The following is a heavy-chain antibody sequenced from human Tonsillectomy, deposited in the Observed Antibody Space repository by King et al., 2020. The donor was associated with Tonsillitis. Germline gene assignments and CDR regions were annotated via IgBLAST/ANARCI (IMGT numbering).Heavy chain of an antibody. Sequence: EVQLVESGGGLVKPGGSLRLSCEASGFTFSSYTMNWVRQAPGMGLEWVSSISYNGDSIYYADSLKGRFTISRDDAKNSLYLQMNSLRAEDTAVYYCTRDRSGSTWPNWLDPWGQGTLVIVSS. J-gene: IGHJ5*02. CDR3: TRDRSGSTWPNWLDP. CDR2: ISYNGDSI. CDR1: GFTFSSYT. V-gene: IGHV3-21*01. D-gene: IGHD6-13*01.